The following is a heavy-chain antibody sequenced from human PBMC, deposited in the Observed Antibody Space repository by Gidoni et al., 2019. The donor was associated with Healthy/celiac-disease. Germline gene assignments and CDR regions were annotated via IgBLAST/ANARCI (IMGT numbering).Heavy chain of an antibody. D-gene: IGHD3-22*01. CDR2: IKSKTDGGKT. CDR1: GFTFSNAW. CDR3: TTGFQGYYYDSSDAFDI. V-gene: IGHV3-15*01. Sequence: EVQLVESGGGLVKPGGSLRLSCAASGFTFSNAWMSWVRPAPGKGRGWGGPIKSKTDGGKTEYAGTVESKFNNSRDYLKNTLYLQMNSLKTEEKAVDYCTTGFQGYYYDSSDAFDIWGQGTMVTVSS. J-gene: IGHJ3*02.